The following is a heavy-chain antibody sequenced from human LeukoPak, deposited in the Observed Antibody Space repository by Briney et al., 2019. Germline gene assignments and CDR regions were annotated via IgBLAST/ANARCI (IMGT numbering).Heavy chain of an antibody. V-gene: IGHV4-61*02. CDR2: IYTSGST. Sequence: SETLSLTCTASGGSISSGSYYWRWIRQPAGTGLEWIGRIYTSGSTNYNPSLKSRVTISVDTSKNRFSLKLSSVTAADTAVYYCARDLGSSSLGYFDYWGQGTLVTVSS. D-gene: IGHD6-6*01. J-gene: IGHJ4*02. CDR3: ARDLGSSSLGYFDY. CDR1: GGSISSGSYY.